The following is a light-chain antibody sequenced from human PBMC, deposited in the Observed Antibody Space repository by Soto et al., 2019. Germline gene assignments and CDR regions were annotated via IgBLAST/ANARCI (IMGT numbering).Light chain of an antibody. CDR1: QSRRTN. V-gene: IGKV3D-11*02. CDR2: NVS. CDR3: QQRNYWQVT. Sequence: IPLAKSPVSLCLSPGVRATLSSRARQSRRTNSVAWYQQKPGHAPRLLIDNVSNRATGIPTRCSSSGSTTDFTLTSSSLEPEDFAVYYCQQRNYWQVTFGHGTRLEIK. J-gene: IGKJ5*01.